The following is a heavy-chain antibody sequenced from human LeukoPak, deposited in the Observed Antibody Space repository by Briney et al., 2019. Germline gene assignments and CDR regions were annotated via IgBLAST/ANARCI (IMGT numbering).Heavy chain of an antibody. V-gene: IGHV4-39*01. D-gene: IGHD2-2*02. J-gene: IGHJ4*02. CDR3: ARLSISVPGDYFDY. CDR2: IFYSETT. CDR1: GGSISTGSYS. Sequence: SETLSLTCTVSGGSISTGSYSWSWIRQPPGKGLEWIVNIFYSETTYYNPSLKSRVTMSVDTSKNQFSLKLSSLTAADTAVYFCARLSISVPGDYFDYWGQGMLVTVSS.